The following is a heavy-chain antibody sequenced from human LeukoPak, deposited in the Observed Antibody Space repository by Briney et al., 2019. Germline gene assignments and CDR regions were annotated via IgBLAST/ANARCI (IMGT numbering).Heavy chain of an antibody. Sequence: ASVKVSCKVSGYTLTELSMHWVRQAPGKGLEWMGGFDPEDGETIYAQKFQGRVTMTEDTSTDTAYMELISLRSEDTAVYYCVRDARGAAAADDAFDIWGPGTLVTVSS. CDR3: VRDARGAAAADDAFDI. J-gene: IGHJ3*02. CDR2: FDPEDGET. D-gene: IGHD6-13*01. V-gene: IGHV1-24*01. CDR1: GYTLTELS.